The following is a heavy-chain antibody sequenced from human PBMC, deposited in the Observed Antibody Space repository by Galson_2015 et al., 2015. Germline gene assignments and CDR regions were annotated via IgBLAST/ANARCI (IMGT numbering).Heavy chain of an antibody. CDR1: GGTFSSYA. CDR3: ARHCSGGSCYQAYFDY. V-gene: IGHV1-69*13. Sequence: SVKVSCKASGGTFSSYAISWVRQAPGQGLEWMGGIIPIFGTANYAQKFQGRVTITADESTSTAYMELSSLRSEDTAVYYCARHCSGGSCYQAYFDYWGQGNLVTVSS. D-gene: IGHD2-15*01. J-gene: IGHJ4*02. CDR2: IIPIFGTA.